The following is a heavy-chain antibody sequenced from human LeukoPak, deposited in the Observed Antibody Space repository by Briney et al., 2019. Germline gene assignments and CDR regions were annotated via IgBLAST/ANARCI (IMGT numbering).Heavy chain of an antibody. CDR1: GFTFSSYA. J-gene: IGHJ4*02. CDR2: ISGSGGST. D-gene: IGHD6-19*01. Sequence: PGGSLRLSCAASGFTFSSYAMSWVRQAPGKGLEWVSDISGSGGSTYYADSVKGRFTISRDNSKNTLYLQMNSLRAEDTAVYYCAKDSLYSSGLPYFDYWGQGTLVTVSS. CDR3: AKDSLYSSGLPYFDY. V-gene: IGHV3-23*01.